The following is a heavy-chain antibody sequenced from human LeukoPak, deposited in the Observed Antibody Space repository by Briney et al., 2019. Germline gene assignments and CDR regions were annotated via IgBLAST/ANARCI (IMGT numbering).Heavy chain of an antibody. Sequence: SETLSLTCAVYGGSFSGYYWSWVRQPPGKGLEWIGEFTDSGNTNYNPSLESRATISVDTSKNQFSVRLSSVTAADTGVYFCARARGYSGYAYFDYWGQGTLVTVSS. J-gene: IGHJ4*02. V-gene: IGHV4-34*01. CDR1: GGSFSGYY. D-gene: IGHD5-12*01. CDR2: FTDSGNT. CDR3: ARARGYSGYAYFDY.